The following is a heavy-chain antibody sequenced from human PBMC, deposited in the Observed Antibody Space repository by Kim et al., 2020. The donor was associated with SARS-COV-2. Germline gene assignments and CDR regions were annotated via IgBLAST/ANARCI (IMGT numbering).Heavy chain of an antibody. CDR3: AHMVPHYYDSSGYYLYFDY. CDR1: GFSLSTSGVG. D-gene: IGHD3-22*01. J-gene: IGHJ4*02. V-gene: IGHV2-5*02. Sequence: SGPTLVNPTQTLTLTCTFSGFSLSTSGVGVGWIRQPPGKALEWLALIYWDDDKRYSPSLKSRLTITKDTSKNQLVLTMTNMDPVDTATYYCAHMVPHYYDSSGYYLYFDYWGQGTLVSVSS. CDR2: IYWDDDK.